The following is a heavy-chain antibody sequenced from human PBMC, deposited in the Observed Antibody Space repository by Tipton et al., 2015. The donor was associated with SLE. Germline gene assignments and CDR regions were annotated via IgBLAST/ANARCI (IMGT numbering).Heavy chain of an antibody. CDR1: GFSVSSNY. V-gene: IGHV3-7*01. Sequence: SLRLSCAASGFSVSSNYMSWVRQAPGKGLEGIAYIKQNGTETYYMDSVKGRFTISRDDATNSLFLQMNSLRVDDTAIYYCTRDIEAFDLWGQGTMVTVSS. D-gene: IGHD3-16*02. CDR3: TRDIEAFDL. J-gene: IGHJ3*01. CDR2: IKQNGTET.